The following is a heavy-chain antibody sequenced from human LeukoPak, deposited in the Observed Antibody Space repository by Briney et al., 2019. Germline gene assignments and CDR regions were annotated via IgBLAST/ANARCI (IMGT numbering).Heavy chain of an antibody. D-gene: IGHD2-15*01. CDR1: GYTFTNYY. Sequence: ASVKVSCKASGYTFTNYYIHWVRQAPGQGLEWVGMINPSGGRTSYAQRFQGRVTVTTDTSTSTVYMQLSSLASEDTAVYYCARDICSGGSCYSPFDYWGQGTLVTVSS. CDR3: ARDICSGGSCYSPFDY. V-gene: IGHV1-46*01. CDR2: INPSGGRT. J-gene: IGHJ4*02.